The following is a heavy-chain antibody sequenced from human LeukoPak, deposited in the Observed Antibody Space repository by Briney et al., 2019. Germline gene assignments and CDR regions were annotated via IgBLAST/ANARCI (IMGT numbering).Heavy chain of an antibody. J-gene: IGHJ4*02. V-gene: IGHV4-34*01. CDR2: INHSGST. Sequence: SETLSLTCAVYGGSFSGYYWSWIRQPPGKGLEWIGEINHSGSTNYNPSLKSRVTISVDTSKNQFSLKLSSVTAADTAVYYCARANSKALYQPLLLKPKHFDYWGQGTLVTVSS. CDR1: GGSFSGYY. D-gene: IGHD2-21*02. CDR3: ARANSKALYQPLLLKPKHFDY.